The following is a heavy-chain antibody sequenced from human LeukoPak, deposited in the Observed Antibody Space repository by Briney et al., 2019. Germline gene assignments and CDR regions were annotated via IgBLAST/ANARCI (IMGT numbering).Heavy chain of an antibody. V-gene: IGHV4-61*02. CDR1: GGSISSGSYY. J-gene: IGHJ4*02. CDR2: IYTSGST. CDR3: ARDANDFWSGYSDY. D-gene: IGHD3-3*01. Sequence: SETLSLTCTVSGGSISSGSYYWSWIRQPAGKGLEWIGRIYTSGSTNYNPSLKSLVTISVDTSKNQFSLKLSSVTAADTAVYYCARDANDFWSGYSDYWGQGTLVTVSS.